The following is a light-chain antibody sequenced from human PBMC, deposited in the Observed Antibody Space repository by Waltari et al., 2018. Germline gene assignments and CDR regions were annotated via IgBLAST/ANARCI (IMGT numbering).Light chain of an antibody. V-gene: IGLV3-25*03. CDR2: KDS. CDR3: QSTDNSGTYVV. CDR1: AMPKQY. J-gene: IGLJ3*02. Sequence: SYELTQSASVSLSPGQTARITCSGDAMPKQYASWYQQKAGQAPVVVIYKDSERPSGIPERFSGSSSGATATLTISGVRAEDEADYYCQSTDNSGTYVVFGGGTKLTVL.